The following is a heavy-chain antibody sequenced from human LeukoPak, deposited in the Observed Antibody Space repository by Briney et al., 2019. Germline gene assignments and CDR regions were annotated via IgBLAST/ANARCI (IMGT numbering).Heavy chain of an antibody. J-gene: IGHJ4*02. Sequence: SETLSLTCTVSGGSISSSSYSWGWIRQPPGKGLEWIGSIYYSGSTYYNPSLKSRVTISVDTSKNQFSLKLSSVTAADTAVYYCAAPGVSPIYYYFDYWGQGTLVTVSS. D-gene: IGHD2-21*01. CDR3: AAPGVSPIYYYFDY. CDR1: GGSISSSSYS. CDR2: IYYSGST. V-gene: IGHV4-39*01.